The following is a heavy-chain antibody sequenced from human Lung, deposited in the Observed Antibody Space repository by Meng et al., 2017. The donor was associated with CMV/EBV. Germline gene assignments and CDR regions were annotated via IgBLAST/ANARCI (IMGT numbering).Heavy chain of an antibody. J-gene: IGHJ5*02. CDR1: GFTFSTYW. CDR3: ARDVPLVRGTGLYDH. CDR2: INQDGTVK. Sequence: GGSLRLXCAASGFTFSTYWMSWVRQAPGKGLEWVANINQDGTVKYYVGSVKGRFTISRDSAKNSLYLQMNSLRAEDTAVYYCARDVPLVRGTGLYDHLGQGXVVTVSS. D-gene: IGHD1-26*01. V-gene: IGHV3-7*01.